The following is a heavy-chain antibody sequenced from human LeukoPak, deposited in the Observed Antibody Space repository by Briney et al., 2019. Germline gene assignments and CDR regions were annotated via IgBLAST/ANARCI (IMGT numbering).Heavy chain of an antibody. CDR2: ISAYNGNT. CDR1: GYTFTSYG. V-gene: IGHV1-18*01. J-gene: IGHJ5*02. Sequence: ASVKVSCKASGYTFTSYGISWVRQAPGQGLEWMGWISAYNGNTNYAQKLQGRVTMTTDTSTSTAYMELRSLRSDDTAVYYCARDAITXFGVVTPFDPWGQGTLVTVSS. D-gene: IGHD3-3*01. CDR3: ARDAITXFGVVTPFDP.